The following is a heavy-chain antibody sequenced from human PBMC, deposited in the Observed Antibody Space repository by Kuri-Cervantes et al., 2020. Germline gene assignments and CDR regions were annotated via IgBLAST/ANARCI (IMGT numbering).Heavy chain of an antibody. CDR2: ISAYNGNT. D-gene: IGHD6-19*01. V-gene: IGHV1-18*01. Sequence: ASVKVSCKASGYTFTSYGISWVRQAPGQGLEWMGWISAYNGNTNYAQKLQGRVTMTTDTSTSTAYMELRSLRSDDTAVYYCARQMSTYSSGYAYFYYWGQGTLVTVSS. J-gene: IGHJ4*02. CDR1: GYTFTSYG. CDR3: ARQMSTYSSGYAYFYY.